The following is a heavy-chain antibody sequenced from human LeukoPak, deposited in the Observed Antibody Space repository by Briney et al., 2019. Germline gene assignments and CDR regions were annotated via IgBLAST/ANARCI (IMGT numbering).Heavy chain of an antibody. CDR2: IVVGSGNT. D-gene: IGHD3-22*01. J-gene: IGHJ4*02. CDR3: ATKWRLYYYDSSGYYY. V-gene: IGHV1-58*01. CDR1: GFTFTSSA. Sequence: ASVKVSCKASGFTFTSSAVQWVRQARGQRLEWIGWIVVGSGNTNYAQKFQGRVTMTEDTSTDTAYMELSSLRSEDTAVYYCATKWRLYYYDSSGYYYWGQGTLVTVSS.